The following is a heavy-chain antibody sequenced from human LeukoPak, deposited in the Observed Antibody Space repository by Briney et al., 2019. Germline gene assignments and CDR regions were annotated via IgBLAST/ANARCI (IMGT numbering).Heavy chain of an antibody. CDR3: ARGNIAAAGRVGDAFDI. V-gene: IGHV3-30*14. J-gene: IGHJ3*02. D-gene: IGHD6-13*01. CDR2: ISYDGSNK. Sequence: GGSLRLSCAASGFTFSDAWMSWVRQAPGKGLEWVAVISYDGSNKYYADSVKGRFTISRDNSKNTLYLQMNSLRAEDTAVYYCARGNIAAAGRVGDAFDIWGQGTMVTVSS. CDR1: GFTFSDAW.